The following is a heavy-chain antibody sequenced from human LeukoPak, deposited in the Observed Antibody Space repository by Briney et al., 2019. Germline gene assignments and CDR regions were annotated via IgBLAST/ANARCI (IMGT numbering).Heavy chain of an antibody. J-gene: IGHJ4*02. Sequence: SETLSLTCTVSGGSIRSSYYFWSWIRQPPGKGLEWIGYFYNTGTTNYNPSLKSRVNIAVDTTKNQFSLKVNSVTAADTGVYYCASKSTDHGELRFDYWGQGTLVTVSS. CDR1: GGSIRSSYYF. D-gene: IGHD4-17*01. V-gene: IGHV4-61*01. CDR2: FYNTGTT. CDR3: ASKSTDHGELRFDY.